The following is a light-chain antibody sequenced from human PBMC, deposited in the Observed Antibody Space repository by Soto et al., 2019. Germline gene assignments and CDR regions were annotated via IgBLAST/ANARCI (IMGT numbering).Light chain of an antibody. CDR1: QSGSRRY. CDR3: QQYGSSPPVT. Sequence: EIVLTQSPGTLSLSPGERATLSCRASQSGSRRYLAWYQQKPGQAPRLLIYGASSRATGIPDRFSGSGSGTDFTLTISRLEPEDFAVYYCQQYGSSPPVTFGGGTKVEIK. V-gene: IGKV3-20*01. CDR2: GAS. J-gene: IGKJ4*01.